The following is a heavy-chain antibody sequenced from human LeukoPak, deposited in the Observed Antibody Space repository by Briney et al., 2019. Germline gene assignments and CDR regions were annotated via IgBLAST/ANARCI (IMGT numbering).Heavy chain of an antibody. Sequence: SETLSLTCTVSGGSFSSYYWNWIRQPPGKGLEWIGYIYYSGSTNYNPSLKSRVTISVDTSKNQFSQKLSSVTAADTAVYYCARLQRLTLEFDYWGQGTLVTVSS. CDR2: IYYSGST. V-gene: IGHV4-59*08. J-gene: IGHJ4*02. CDR3: ARLQRLTLEFDY. D-gene: IGHD1-1*01. CDR1: GGSFSSYY.